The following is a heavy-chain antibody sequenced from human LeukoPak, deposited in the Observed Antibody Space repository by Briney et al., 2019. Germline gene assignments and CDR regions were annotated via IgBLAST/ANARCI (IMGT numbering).Heavy chain of an antibody. V-gene: IGHV3-23*01. D-gene: IGHD2-2*01. CDR2: VSGSGGTT. CDR3: AHGAMYQLDY. J-gene: IGHJ4*02. CDR1: GFTFSSYG. Sequence: GGSLRLSCAASGFTFSSYGMSWVRQAPGKGLEWVSAVSGSGGTTDYADSVKGRFTISGDNSRNTLFLQMNSLRAEDTAVYYCAHGAMYQLDYWGQGTLVTVSS.